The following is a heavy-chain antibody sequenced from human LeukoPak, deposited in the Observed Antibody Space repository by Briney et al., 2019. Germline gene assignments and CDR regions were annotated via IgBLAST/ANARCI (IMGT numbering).Heavy chain of an antibody. V-gene: IGHV1-2*06. CDR1: GYTFTGYY. CDR2: INPNSGGT. J-gene: IGHJ4*02. CDR3: AREVVSTPIAAGVVDY. Sequence: EASVKVSCKASGYTFTGYYMHWVRQAPGQGLEWMGRINPNSGGTNYAQKFQGRVTMTRDTSISTAYMELSRLRSDDSAVYYCAREVVSTPIAAGVVDYWGQGTLVTVSS. D-gene: IGHD6-13*01.